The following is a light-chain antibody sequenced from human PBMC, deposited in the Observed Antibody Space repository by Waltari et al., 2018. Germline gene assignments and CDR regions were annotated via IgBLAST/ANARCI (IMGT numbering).Light chain of an antibody. J-gene: IGKJ1*01. CDR1: KSIGTF. CDR3: QHYVRLPVT. CDR2: GAS. V-gene: IGKV3-20*01. Sequence: EIVLTQSPGTLSWSPGETATLSCRASKSIGTFLACYQQKPGQPPRLLIYGASTRAAGIPDRVSGGGSGTDFSLTISRLEPEDFAVYYCQHYVRLPVTFGQGTKVQIK.